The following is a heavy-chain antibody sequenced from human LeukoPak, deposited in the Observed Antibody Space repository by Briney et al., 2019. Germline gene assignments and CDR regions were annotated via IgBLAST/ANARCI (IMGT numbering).Heavy chain of an antibody. J-gene: IGHJ1*01. CDR3: ARGIFYYFQH. CDR2: TYYSGST. CDR1: GGSISSYY. V-gene: IGHV4-59*01. Sequence: SETLSLTCTVSGGSISSYYWSWIRQPPGKGLEWIGYTYYSGSTNYNPSLKSRVTISVDTSKNQFSLKLSSVTAADTAVYYCARGIFYYFQHWGQGTLVTVSS. D-gene: IGHD2-21*01.